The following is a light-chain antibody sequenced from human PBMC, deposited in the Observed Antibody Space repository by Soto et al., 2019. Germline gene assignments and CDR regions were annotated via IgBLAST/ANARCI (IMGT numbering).Light chain of an antibody. Sequence: QSVLTQPASVSGSPGQSITIXCTGTRSDIGAYNFVSWYQQHPGEVPKLILYDVNVRPSGVSNRFSGSKSGNTASLTISGLQAEDEADYYCTSWTTSTTMIFGGGTKVTVL. CDR3: TSWTTSTTMI. CDR2: DVN. J-gene: IGLJ2*01. CDR1: RSDIGAYNF. V-gene: IGLV2-14*03.